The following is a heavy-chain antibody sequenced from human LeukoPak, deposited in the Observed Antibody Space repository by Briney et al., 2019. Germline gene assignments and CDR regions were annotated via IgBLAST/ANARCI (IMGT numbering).Heavy chain of an antibody. CDR2: INHSGST. CDR1: GGSFSGYY. CDR3: ARGLPEYYYYYMDV. J-gene: IGHJ6*03. Sequence: SESLSLTCAVYGGSFSGYYWSWIRQPPGKGLECIGEINHSGSTNYNPSLKSRVTISVDTSKNQFSLKLSSVTAADTAVYYCARGLPEYYYYYMDVWGKGTTVTVSS. D-gene: IGHD1-14*01. V-gene: IGHV4-34*01.